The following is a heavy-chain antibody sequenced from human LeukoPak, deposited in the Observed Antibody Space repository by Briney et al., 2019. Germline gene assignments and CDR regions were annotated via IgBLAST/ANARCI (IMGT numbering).Heavy chain of an antibody. V-gene: IGHV3-23*01. J-gene: IGHJ4*02. CDR1: GFTFSSYA. D-gene: IGHD3-22*01. CDR2: ISGSGGST. Sequence: GGSLRLSCAASGFTFSSYAMSWVRQAPGKGLELVSAISGSGGSTYYADSVKGRFTISRDNSKNTLYLQMNSLRAEDTAVYYCAKGGDSSGYYSLDYWGQGTLVTVSS. CDR3: AKGGDSSGYYSLDY.